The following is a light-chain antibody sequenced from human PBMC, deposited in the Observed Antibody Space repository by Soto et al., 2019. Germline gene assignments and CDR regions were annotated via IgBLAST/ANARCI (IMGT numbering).Light chain of an antibody. CDR1: QSVSRNS. CDR3: QQYGSSPLT. Sequence: EIVLTQSPGTLSLSPGERATLSCRASQSVSRNSLAWYHHKPGQAPGLLIYGASSRATGIPDRFSGSGSGTDFTLIISRLEPEDFAVYYCQQYGSSPLTFGPGTKVDIK. CDR2: GAS. J-gene: IGKJ3*01. V-gene: IGKV3-20*01.